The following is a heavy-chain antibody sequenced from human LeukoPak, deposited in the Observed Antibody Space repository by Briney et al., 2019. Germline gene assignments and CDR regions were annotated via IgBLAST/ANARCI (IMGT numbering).Heavy chain of an antibody. CDR3: ANTGYDILTGYLNYFDY. Sequence: SGPTLVNPTQTLTLTCTFSGFSLSNSGVGVGWIRQPPGKALEWLALIYWNDDKRYSPSLKSRLTITKDTSKNQVVLTMTNMDPVDTATYYRANTGYDILTGYLNYFDYWGQGTLVTVSS. D-gene: IGHD3-9*01. CDR2: IYWNDDK. J-gene: IGHJ4*02. CDR1: GFSLSNSGVG. V-gene: IGHV2-5*01.